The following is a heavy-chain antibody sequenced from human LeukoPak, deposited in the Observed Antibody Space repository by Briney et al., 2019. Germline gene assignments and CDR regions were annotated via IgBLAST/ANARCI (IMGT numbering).Heavy chain of an antibody. V-gene: IGHV4-34*01. CDR2: TNNIGST. CDR3: ARGLAY. J-gene: IGHJ4*02. D-gene: IGHD5-12*01. CDR1: GGSFRGYS. Sequence: SETLSLTCAVDGGSFRGYSWGWIRHPPGRGREWIGETNNIGSTNYNPSLKSRVTISVDTSKNQFSLKLSSVTAADTAVYYCARGLAYWGQGTLVTVSS.